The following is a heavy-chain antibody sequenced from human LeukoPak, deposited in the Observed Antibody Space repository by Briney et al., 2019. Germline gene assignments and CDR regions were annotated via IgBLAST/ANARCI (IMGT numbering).Heavy chain of an antibody. Sequence: GGSLRLSCAASGFTFDDYAMHWIRQAPGKGLVWVSGINWNGGKIGYADSVKGRFTISRDSAKSSLYLQMNTLRAEDMAFYYCAKALSSSFTGSSWEYWGQGTLVTVSS. D-gene: IGHD6-6*01. J-gene: IGHJ4*02. V-gene: IGHV3-9*03. CDR3: AKALSSSFTGSSWEY. CDR2: INWNGGKI. CDR1: GFTFDDYA.